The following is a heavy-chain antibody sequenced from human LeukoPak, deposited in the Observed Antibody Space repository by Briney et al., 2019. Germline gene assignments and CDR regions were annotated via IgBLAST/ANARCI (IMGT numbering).Heavy chain of an antibody. CDR1: GYTFTSYG. D-gene: IGHD5-24*01. Sequence: ASVKVSCKASGYTFTSYGISWVRQAPGQGLECMGWISAYNGNTNYAQKLQGRVTMTTDTSTSTAYMELRSLRSDDTAVYYCATRDRYYYYGMDVWGQGTTVTVSS. J-gene: IGHJ6*02. CDR3: ATRDRYYYYGMDV. V-gene: IGHV1-18*01. CDR2: ISAYNGNT.